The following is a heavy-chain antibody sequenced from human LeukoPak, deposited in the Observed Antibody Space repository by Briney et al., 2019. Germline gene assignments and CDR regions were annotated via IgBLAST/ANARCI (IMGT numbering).Heavy chain of an antibody. CDR1: GFTFSSYS. CDR2: INSSRCYL. J-gene: IGHJ4*02. Sequence: PGGALTLSFPASGFTFSSYSLNWVGQPPGRGREGVSSINSSRCYLYNVDSVRGRFTISRDNAKNSLYLQMNSLRAEDTAVYYCARVFLDDILTGYSPYYFDYWGQGTLVTVSS. D-gene: IGHD3-9*01. V-gene: IGHV3-21*01. CDR3: ARVFLDDILTGYSPYYFDY.